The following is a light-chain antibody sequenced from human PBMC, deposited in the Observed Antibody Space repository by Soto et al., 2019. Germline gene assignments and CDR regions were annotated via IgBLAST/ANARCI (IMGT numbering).Light chain of an antibody. V-gene: IGKV1-39*01. J-gene: IGKJ1*01. Sequence: DIQMTQSPSSLSASVGDRVTITCRASQSISSYLNWYHQKPGKAPKLLIYAASSLQSGVPSRFSGSGSGTDFTLTISSLRPEDFATYYCQHSYSTLWTFGQGTKVEIK. CDR1: QSISSY. CDR2: AAS. CDR3: QHSYSTLWT.